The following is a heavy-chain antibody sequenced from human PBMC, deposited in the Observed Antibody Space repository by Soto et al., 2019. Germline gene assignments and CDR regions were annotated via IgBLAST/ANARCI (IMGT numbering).Heavy chain of an antibody. CDR3: ARDADYYDSSGYAPYFDY. CDR1: GFTFSSYG. D-gene: IGHD3-22*01. CDR2: IWYDGSNK. Sequence: SLRLSCAASGFTFSSYGMHWVLQAPGKGLEWVAVIWYDGSNKYYADSVKGRFTISRDNSKNTLYLQMNSLRAEDTAVYYCARDADYYDSSGYAPYFDYWGQGTLVTVSS. V-gene: IGHV3-33*01. J-gene: IGHJ4*02.